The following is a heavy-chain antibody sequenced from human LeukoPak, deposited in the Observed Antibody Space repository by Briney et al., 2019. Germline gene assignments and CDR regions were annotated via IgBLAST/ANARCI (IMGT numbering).Heavy chain of an antibody. CDR2: INPNSGAT. CDR1: GYSFNGYY. V-gene: IGHV1-2*02. CDR3: ARDRQYGSSWRRTSFDP. J-gene: IGHJ5*01. Sequence: ASVTVSFKSSGYSFNGYYINWVRQAPGQSLEWMGWINPNSGATKFSEKFQGRVTLTRDTSLKTAYMELNNLTARGHGHHFCARDRQYGSSWRRTSFDPWGQGTLVTASS. D-gene: IGHD6-13*01.